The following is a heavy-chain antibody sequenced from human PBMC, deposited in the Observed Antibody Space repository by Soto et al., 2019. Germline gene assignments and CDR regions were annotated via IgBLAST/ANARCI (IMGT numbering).Heavy chain of an antibody. Sequence: GGSLRLSCAASGFTFSSYAMHWVRQAPGKGLEWVAVISYDGSNKYYADSVKGRFTISRDNSKNTLYLQMNSLRAEDTAVYYCARDGYSSGWYANYFDYWGPGPLLTVSS. V-gene: IGHV3-30-3*01. CDR2: ISYDGSNK. CDR1: GFTFSSYA. J-gene: IGHJ4*02. CDR3: ARDGYSSGWYANYFDY. D-gene: IGHD6-19*01.